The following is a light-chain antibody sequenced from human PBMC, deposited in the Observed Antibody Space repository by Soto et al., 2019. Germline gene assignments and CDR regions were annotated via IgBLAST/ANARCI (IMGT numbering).Light chain of an antibody. CDR3: QHRSSWPST. V-gene: IGKV3-11*01. CDR2: DAS. CDR1: QSVRSY. J-gene: IGKJ4*02. Sequence: EIVLTQSPATLSLSPGERATLSCRASQSVRSYLVWYQQKPGQAPRLLIYDASTRATGIPARFSGSGSGTDFTLTISSLEPEDFAVYYCQHRSSWPSTFGRGTKVEIK.